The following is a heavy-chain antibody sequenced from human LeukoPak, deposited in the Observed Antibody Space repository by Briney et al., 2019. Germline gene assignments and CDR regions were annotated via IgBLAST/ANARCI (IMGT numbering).Heavy chain of an antibody. Sequence: GVPLRLSCAASGFTFSDYYMSWIRKAPRKGLEWVSYISSSSSYTNYADSVKGRFTISRDNAKNSLYLQMNSLRAEDTAVYYCARDNEYSSSSHRYWGQGTLVTVSS. J-gene: IGHJ4*02. CDR3: ARDNEYSSSSHRY. CDR2: ISSSSSYT. CDR1: GFTFSDYY. D-gene: IGHD6-13*01. V-gene: IGHV3-11*06.